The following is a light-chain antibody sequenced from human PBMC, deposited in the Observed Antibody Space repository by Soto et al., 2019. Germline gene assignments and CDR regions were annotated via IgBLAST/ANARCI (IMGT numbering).Light chain of an antibody. V-gene: IGKV3-11*01. CDR3: QQRTNWPPT. CDR2: SAS. J-gene: IGKJ4*01. CDR1: QSVRND. Sequence: EIVLTQSPATLSLSPGERATLSCRASQSVRNDLVWYHQKPGQAPRVLIYSASNRATGIPARFSGSGSGPDFTLTISSLEPEDFAVYYCQQRTNWPPTFGGGTKVEMK.